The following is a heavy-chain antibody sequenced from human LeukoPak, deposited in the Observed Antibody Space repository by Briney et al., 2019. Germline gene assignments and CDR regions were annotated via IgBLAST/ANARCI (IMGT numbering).Heavy chain of an antibody. J-gene: IGHJ4*02. CDR3: ARDTSIAVAEADY. V-gene: IGHV3-30*03. CDR2: ISYDGSNK. D-gene: IGHD6-19*01. Sequence: PGRSLRLSCAASGFTFSSYGMHWVRQAPGKGLEWVAVISYDGSNKYHADSVKGRFTISRDNSKNTLYLQMNSLRAEDMAVYYCARDTSIAVAEADYWGQGTLVTVSP. CDR1: GFTFSSYG.